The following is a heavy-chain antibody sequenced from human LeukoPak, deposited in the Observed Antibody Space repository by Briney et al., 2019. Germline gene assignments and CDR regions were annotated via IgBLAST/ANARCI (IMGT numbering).Heavy chain of an antibody. CDR2: IYSGGST. Sequence: PGGSLELSCAASGFPVSSNYMGWGRPAPGKGLEGVSVIYSGGSTYYADPVKGRFTISRDHSKNTLYLQMNSLRAEDTAVYYCARTTSLPYYYGSGNFDYWGQGTLVTVSS. V-gene: IGHV3-66*01. J-gene: IGHJ4*02. CDR1: GFPVSSNY. D-gene: IGHD3-10*01. CDR3: ARTTSLPYYYGSGNFDY.